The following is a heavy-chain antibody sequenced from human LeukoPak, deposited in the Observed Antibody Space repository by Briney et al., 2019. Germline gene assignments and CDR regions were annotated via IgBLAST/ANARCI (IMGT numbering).Heavy chain of an antibody. D-gene: IGHD2-2*01. V-gene: IGHV4-30-2*01. J-gene: IGHJ6*03. Sequence: PSETLSLTCTVSGGSISSGGYYWSWIRQPPGKGLEWIGYIYHSGSTYYNPSLKSRVTISVDRSKNQFSLKLSSVTAADTAVYYCARDGVVVPAAMGGRSYYYYYMDVWGKGTTVTVSS. CDR2: IYHSGST. CDR3: ARDGVVVPAAMGGRSYYYYYMDV. CDR1: GGSISSGGYY.